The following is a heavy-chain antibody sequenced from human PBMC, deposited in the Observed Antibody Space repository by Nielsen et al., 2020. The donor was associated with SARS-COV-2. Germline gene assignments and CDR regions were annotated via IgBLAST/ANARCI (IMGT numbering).Heavy chain of an antibody. V-gene: IGHV1-69*13. D-gene: IGHD4-17*01. CDR1: GGTFSSYA. CDR3: AIWTSPLTTVTTINAFDI. CDR2: IIPIFGTA. Sequence: SVKVSCKASGGTFSSYAISWVRQAPGQRLEWMGGIIPIFGTANYAQKFQGRVTITADESTSTAYMELSSLRSEDTAVYYCAIWTSPLTTVTTINAFDIWGQGTMVTVSS. J-gene: IGHJ3*02.